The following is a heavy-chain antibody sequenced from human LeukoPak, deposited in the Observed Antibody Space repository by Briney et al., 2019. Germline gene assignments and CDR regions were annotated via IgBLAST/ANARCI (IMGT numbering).Heavy chain of an antibody. Sequence: ASVKVSCKASGYTFTSYYIHWVRQAPGQGLEWMGIINPSGGSTSYVQKFQGRVTMTRDMSTSTVYMELSSLRSEDTAVYYCARAVVTSPRSAFDIWGQGTMVTVSS. CDR3: ARAVVTSPRSAFDI. CDR1: GYTFTSYY. D-gene: IGHD4-23*01. CDR2: INPSGGST. J-gene: IGHJ3*02. V-gene: IGHV1-46*01.